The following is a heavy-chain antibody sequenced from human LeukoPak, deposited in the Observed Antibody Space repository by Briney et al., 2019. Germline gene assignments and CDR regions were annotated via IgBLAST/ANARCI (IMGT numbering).Heavy chain of an antibody. CDR3: ARSLYSSGWTPYFDY. CDR2: IYHSGST. Sequence: SETLSLTCAVSGGSISSSNWWGWVRQPPGKGLEWIGEIYHSGSTNYNPSLKSRVTISVDKSKNQFSLKLSSVTAADTAVYYCARSLYSSGWTPYFDYWGQGTLVTVTS. J-gene: IGHJ4*02. V-gene: IGHV4-4*02. D-gene: IGHD6-19*01. CDR1: GGSISSSNW.